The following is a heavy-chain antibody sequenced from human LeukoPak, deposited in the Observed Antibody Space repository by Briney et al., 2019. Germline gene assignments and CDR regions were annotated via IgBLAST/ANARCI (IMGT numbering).Heavy chain of an antibody. CDR1: GFTFTSSA. D-gene: IGHD2-8*01. Sequence: GTSVKVSCKASGFTFTSSAVQWVRQARGQRLEWTGWIVVGSGNTNYAQKFQERVTITRDMSTSTAYMELSSLRSEDTAVYYCAADYQSVSYCTNGVCYGGRAFDIWGQGTMVTVSS. CDR3: AADYQSVSYCTNGVCYGGRAFDI. V-gene: IGHV1-58*01. J-gene: IGHJ3*02. CDR2: IVVGSGNT.